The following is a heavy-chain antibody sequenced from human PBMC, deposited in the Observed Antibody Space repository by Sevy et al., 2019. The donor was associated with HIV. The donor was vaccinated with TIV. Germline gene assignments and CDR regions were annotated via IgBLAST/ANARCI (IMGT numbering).Heavy chain of an antibody. CDR3: ARAGIFGLRYFDWSPPSAGLRDGDYFDY. D-gene: IGHD3-9*01. CDR2: ISYDGSNK. CDR1: GFTFSSYA. Sequence: GGSLRLSCAASGFTFSSYAMHWVRQAPGKGLEWVAVISYDGSNKYYADSVKGRFTISRDNSKNTLYLQMNSLRAEDRAVYYWARAGIFGLRYFDWSPPSAGLRDGDYFDYWGQGTLVTVSS. J-gene: IGHJ4*02. V-gene: IGHV3-30-3*01.